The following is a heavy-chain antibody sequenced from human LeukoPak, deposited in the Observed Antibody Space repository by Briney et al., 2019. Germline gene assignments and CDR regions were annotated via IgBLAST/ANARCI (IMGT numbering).Heavy chain of an antibody. J-gene: IGHJ1*01. Sequence: PGGSLRLSCAASGFTYSDYAMTWVRQAPGQGLEWVSSISSGGHSTYYAGSVEGRFTISRDNSKNTLYLQMNSLRAEDTAVYYCAKGAGQWLVPSEYFQYWGQGTLVTVSS. CDR3: AKGAGQWLVPSEYFQY. CDR2: ISSGGHST. D-gene: IGHD6-19*01. CDR1: GFTYSDYA. V-gene: IGHV3-23*01.